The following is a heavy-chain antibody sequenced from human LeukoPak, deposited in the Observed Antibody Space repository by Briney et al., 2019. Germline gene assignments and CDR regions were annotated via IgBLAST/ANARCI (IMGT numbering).Heavy chain of an antibody. D-gene: IGHD3-10*01. V-gene: IGHV4-30-4*01. J-gene: IGHJ5*02. CDR2: INYSGST. CDR3: ARYGSGSTWFDP. CDR1: GGSISSDNYQ. Sequence: PSETLSLTCTVSGGSISSDNYQWSWIRQPPGKGLEWIGYINYSGSTYYNPSLKSRVTISVDTSKNQFSLKLSSVTAADTAVYYCARYGSGSTWFDPWGQGTLVIVSS.